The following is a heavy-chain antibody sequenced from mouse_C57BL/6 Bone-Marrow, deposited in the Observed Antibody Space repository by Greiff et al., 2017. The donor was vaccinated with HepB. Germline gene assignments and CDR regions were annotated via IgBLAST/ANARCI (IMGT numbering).Heavy chain of an antibody. Sequence: VQLQQPGAELVKPGASVKLSCKASGYTFTSYWMQWVKQRPGQGLEWIGEIDPSDSYTNYNQKFKGKATLTVDTSSSTAYMQLSSLTSEDSAVYYCARSGGRWFAYWGQGTLVTVSA. D-gene: IGHD1-1*01. CDR1: GYTFTSYW. CDR2: IDPSDSYT. J-gene: IGHJ3*01. V-gene: IGHV1-50*01. CDR3: ARSGGRWFAY.